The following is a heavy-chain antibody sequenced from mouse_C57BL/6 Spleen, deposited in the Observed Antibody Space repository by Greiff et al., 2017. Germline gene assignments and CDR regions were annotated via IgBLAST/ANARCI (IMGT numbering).Heavy chain of an antibody. CDR1: GYTFTSYW. CDR2: IYPGSGST. J-gene: IGHJ3*01. Sequence: QVQLKQPGAELVKPGASVKMSCKASGYTFTSYWITWVKQRPGQGLEWIGDIYPGSGSTNYNEKFKSKATLTVDTSSSTAYMQLSSLTSEDSAVYYCARGRFLEEAWFAYWGQGTLVTVSA. V-gene: IGHV1-55*01. CDR3: ARGRFLEEAWFAY.